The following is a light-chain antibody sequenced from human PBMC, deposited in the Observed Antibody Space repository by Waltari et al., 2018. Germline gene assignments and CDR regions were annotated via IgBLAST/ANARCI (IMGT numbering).Light chain of an antibody. V-gene: IGKV3-11*01. Sequence: ELVLTQSPATLSLSPGERATLSCRARQRVSSYLAWDQQKPGQAPRLLIYAASTRATGIPDRFSGSGSGTDFTLTISSLEPEDFAVYYCQQRSNWPRTFGQGTKVEIK. J-gene: IGKJ1*01. CDR3: QQRSNWPRT. CDR2: AAS. CDR1: QRVSSY.